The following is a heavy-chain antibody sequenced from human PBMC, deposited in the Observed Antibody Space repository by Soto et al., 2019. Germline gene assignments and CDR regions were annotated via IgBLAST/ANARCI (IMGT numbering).Heavy chain of an antibody. CDR3: ARGLNSYASVSPSYGMHG. D-gene: IGHD3-10*01. Sequence: SPTLSLTCAISGDSVSSNSAAWNWIRQSPSRGLEWLGRTYYRSKWYNDYAVSVESRITINPDPSKNQFSLQLNSVTPEDTAIYYCARGLNSYASVSPSYGMHGGCQGPTVTGSS. CDR2: TYYRSKWYN. CDR1: GDSVSSNSAA. J-gene: IGHJ6*02. V-gene: IGHV6-1*01.